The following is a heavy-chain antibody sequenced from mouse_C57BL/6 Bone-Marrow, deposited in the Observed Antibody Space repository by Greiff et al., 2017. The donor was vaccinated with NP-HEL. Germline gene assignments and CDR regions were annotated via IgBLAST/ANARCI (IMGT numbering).Heavy chain of an antibody. CDR2: IWWDDDK. Sequence: ESGPGILQPSQTLSLTCSFSGFSLSTFGMGVGWIRQPSGKGLEWLAHIWWDDDKYYNQALKSRLPISKATSKNQVFLKIANVDTADTATYYCARVYYGSSSYAYWGQGTLVTVSA. J-gene: IGHJ3*01. D-gene: IGHD1-1*01. CDR3: ARVYYGSSSYAY. CDR1: GFSLSTFGMG. V-gene: IGHV8-8*01.